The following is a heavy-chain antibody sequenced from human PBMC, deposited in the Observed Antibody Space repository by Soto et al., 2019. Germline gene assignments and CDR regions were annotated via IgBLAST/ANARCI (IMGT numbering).Heavy chain of an antibody. D-gene: IGHD2-21*02. V-gene: IGHV3-11*06. Sequence: PGGSLRLSCAASGFTFSHFYMSWIRQAPGKGLEWVSFISANSSHTNFAYSVRVRFTISLDNTKNSLFLQMESLRDEDTAVYYCASNVKPILPGRIYRYYGMYXWGQGTPFTVS. CDR2: ISANSSHT. CDR1: GFTFSHFY. J-gene: IGHJ6*02. CDR3: ASNVKPILPGRIYRYYGMYX.